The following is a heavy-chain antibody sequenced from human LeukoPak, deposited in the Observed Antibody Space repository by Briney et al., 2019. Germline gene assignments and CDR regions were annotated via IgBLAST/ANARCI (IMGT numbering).Heavy chain of an antibody. CDR1: GLTFSNYG. CDR3: ASFWGSRESDWLRDGVDV. D-gene: IGHD2-21*02. J-gene: IGHJ6*02. Sequence: GGSLRLSCAASGLTFSNYGMHWVRQAPGKGLEWVTFIQYDGSHKQYVDSVKGRFTISRDNAKNSLYLQMNSLSAEDTAVYYCASFWGSRESDWLRDGVDVWGQGTTVTVSS. CDR2: IQYDGSHK. V-gene: IGHV3-30*02.